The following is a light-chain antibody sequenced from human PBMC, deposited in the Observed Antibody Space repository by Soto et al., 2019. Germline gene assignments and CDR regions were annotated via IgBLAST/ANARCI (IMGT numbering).Light chain of an antibody. CDR1: SSDVGRYNY. Sequence: QSVLTQPRSVSGSPGQSVTVSCSGTSSDVGRYNYVSWYQQHPGKAPKLMIYDVTERPSGVPDRFSASKSGNTASLTISGLQAEDEADYYCSSYAGSSVVFGGGTKLTVL. V-gene: IGLV2-11*01. CDR3: SSYAGSSVV. CDR2: DVT. J-gene: IGLJ2*01.